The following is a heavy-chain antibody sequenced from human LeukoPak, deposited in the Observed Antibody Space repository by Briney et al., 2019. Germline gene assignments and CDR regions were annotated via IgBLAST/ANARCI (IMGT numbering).Heavy chain of an antibody. CDR2: IYRGGET. CDR1: GFTFSNYA. J-gene: IGHJ4*02. Sequence: GGSLRLSCGAPGFTFSNYAMSWVRQAPGKGLEWVSFIYRGGETYYADSVKGRFTISRDNSKNTLYLQMNSLRGEDTAVYYCARVQYCSGGSCYGDYWGQGTLVTVSP. D-gene: IGHD2-15*01. CDR3: ARVQYCSGGSCYGDY. V-gene: IGHV3-53*01.